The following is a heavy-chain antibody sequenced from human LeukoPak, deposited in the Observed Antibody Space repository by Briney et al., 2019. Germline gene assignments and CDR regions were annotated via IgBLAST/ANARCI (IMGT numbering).Heavy chain of an antibody. Sequence: GGSLRLSCAASGFSFSNHWMIWVRQAPGKGLEWVAVISYDGSNKYYADSVKGRFTISRDNSKNTLYLQMNSLRAEDTAVYYCARTRGSIAVAQAFDYWGQGTLVTVSS. D-gene: IGHD6-19*01. J-gene: IGHJ4*02. CDR3: ARTRGSIAVAQAFDY. CDR1: GFSFSNHW. V-gene: IGHV3-30-3*01. CDR2: ISYDGSNK.